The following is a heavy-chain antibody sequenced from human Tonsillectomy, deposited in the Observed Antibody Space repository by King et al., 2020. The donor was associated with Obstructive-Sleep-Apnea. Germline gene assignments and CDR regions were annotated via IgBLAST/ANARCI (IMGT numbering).Heavy chain of an antibody. D-gene: IGHD3-10*01. CDR1: GYTFTSYG. V-gene: IGHV1-18*01. Sequence: VQLVESGAEVKKPGASVKVSCKASGYTFTSYGISWVRQAPGQGLEWMGWISAYNGNTNYAQKLQGRVTMTTDTSTSTAYMELRSLRSDATAVYYCASVVGVMVRGVIGGYFDYWGQAPLVTVPS. CDR3: ASVVGVMVRGVIGGYFDY. J-gene: IGHJ4*02. CDR2: ISAYNGNT.